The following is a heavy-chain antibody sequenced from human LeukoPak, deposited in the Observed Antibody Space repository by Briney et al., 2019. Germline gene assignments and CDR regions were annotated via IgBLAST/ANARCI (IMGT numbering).Heavy chain of an antibody. J-gene: IGHJ4*02. D-gene: IGHD3-22*01. CDR1: GFTFSRYA. Sequence: GGSLRLSCSASGFTFSRYAMHWVRQPPGKGLEYVSAITNNGRSTYYADSVKGRFTISRDNSKNTLYLQMSSLRAEDTAVYYCASTYSYDSSGYYPFDYWGQGTLVTVSS. V-gene: IGHV3-64D*06. CDR3: ASTYSYDSSGYYPFDY. CDR2: ITNNGRST.